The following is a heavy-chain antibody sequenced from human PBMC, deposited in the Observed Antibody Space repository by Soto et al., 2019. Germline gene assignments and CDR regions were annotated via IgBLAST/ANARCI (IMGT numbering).Heavy chain of an antibody. CDR3: ARRGRDDQPFDY. J-gene: IGHJ4*02. Sequence: SETLSLTCTVSGGSISSSSYYWGWIRQPPGKGLEWIGNIYYSGNTYYNPSLKSRVTISVDTSKNQFSLKLSSVTAADTAVYYCARRGRDDQPFDYWGQGTLVTSPQ. V-gene: IGHV4-39*01. CDR2: IYYSGNT. D-gene: IGHD1-26*01. CDR1: GGSISSSSYY.